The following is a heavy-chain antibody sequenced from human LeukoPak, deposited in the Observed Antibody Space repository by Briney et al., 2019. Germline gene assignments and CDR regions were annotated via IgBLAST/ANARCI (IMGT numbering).Heavy chain of an antibody. CDR1: GYTFTGYY. CDR2: IIPIFGTA. D-gene: IGHD3-9*01. V-gene: IGHV1-69*13. Sequence: SVKVSCKASGYTFTGYYMHWVRQAPGQGLEWMGGIIPIFGTANYAQKFQGRVTITADESTSTAYMELSSLRSEDTAVYYCATSHRVLRYFDWLSGSNWFDPWGQGTLVTVSS. CDR3: ATSHRVLRYFDWLSGSNWFDP. J-gene: IGHJ5*02.